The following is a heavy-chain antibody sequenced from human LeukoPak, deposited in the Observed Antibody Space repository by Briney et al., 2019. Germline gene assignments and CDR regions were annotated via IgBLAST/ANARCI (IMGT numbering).Heavy chain of an antibody. D-gene: IGHD3-9*01. V-gene: IGHV3-30*18. CDR2: ISYDGRNT. CDR3: AKSHIPTTIMSDFDY. Sequence: PGGSLRLSCAASGFTFSDYGMHWVRQVPGKGLEWVAVISYDGRNTYYADSVKGRSTVSRDNSKNTLSLQINSLRAEDTAVYYCAKSHIPTTIMSDFDYWGQGALVTVSS. J-gene: IGHJ4*02. CDR1: GFTFSDYG.